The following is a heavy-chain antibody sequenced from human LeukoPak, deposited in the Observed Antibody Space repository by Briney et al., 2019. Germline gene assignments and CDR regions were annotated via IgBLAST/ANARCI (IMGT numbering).Heavy chain of an antibody. Sequence: GGSLRLSCAASGFTISSYWIHWVRQAPGKGLVWVSRINSDGSTTRYADSVKGRFTISRDNAKNSLYLQMNSLRAEDTAVYYCAASITMFDYWGQGTLVTVSS. CDR2: INSDGSTT. CDR1: GFTISSYW. CDR3: AASITMFDY. D-gene: IGHD3-10*01. V-gene: IGHV3-74*01. J-gene: IGHJ4*02.